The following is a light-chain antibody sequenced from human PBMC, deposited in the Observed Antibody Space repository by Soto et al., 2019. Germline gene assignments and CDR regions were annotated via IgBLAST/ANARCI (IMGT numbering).Light chain of an antibody. V-gene: IGKV3-20*01. CDR1: QSVRSSH. CDR2: GVS. J-gene: IGKJ4*01. Sequence: EIVLTQSPGTLSLSPGERATLSCRASQSVRSSHLAWYQQMPGQGPRLLIYGVSNRATGIPDRFSGRGSGTDFTLTISRLEPEDFAVYYCQQYSSSPLTFGGGTKVDIK. CDR3: QQYSSSPLT.